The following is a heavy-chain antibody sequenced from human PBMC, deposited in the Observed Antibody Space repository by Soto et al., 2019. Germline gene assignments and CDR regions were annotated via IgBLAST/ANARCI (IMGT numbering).Heavy chain of an antibody. CDR3: ASAPYYYYDSSGYWDI. CDR1: GGTFSSYT. Sequence: GASAKVSCKASGGTFSSYTISCVRQAPGQGLEWMGRIIPILGIANYAQKFQGRVTITADKSTSTAYMELSSLRSEDTAVYYCASAPYYYYDSSGYWDIWGQGTMVTVSS. D-gene: IGHD3-22*01. CDR2: IIPILGIA. V-gene: IGHV1-69*02. J-gene: IGHJ3*02.